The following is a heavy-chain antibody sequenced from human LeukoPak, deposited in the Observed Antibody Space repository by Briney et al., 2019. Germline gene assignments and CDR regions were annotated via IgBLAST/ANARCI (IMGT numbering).Heavy chain of an antibody. CDR2: INHSGST. J-gene: IGHJ4*02. CDR3: ARQDGYSSSWYVRY. D-gene: IGHD6-13*01. Sequence: PSETLSLTCAVYGGSFSGYYWSWIRQPPGKGLEWIGEINHSGSTNYNPSLKSRVTISVDTSKNQFSLKLSSVTAADTAVYYCARQDGYSSSWYVRYWGQGTLVTVSS. V-gene: IGHV4-34*01. CDR1: GGSFSGYY.